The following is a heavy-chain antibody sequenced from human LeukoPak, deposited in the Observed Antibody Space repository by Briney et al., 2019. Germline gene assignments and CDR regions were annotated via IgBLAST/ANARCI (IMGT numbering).Heavy chain of an antibody. J-gene: IGHJ4*02. V-gene: IGHV3-23*01. CDR1: GFIFNNFA. D-gene: IGHD1-26*01. Sequence: GVSLRLSCAASGFIFNNFAMTWVRLTPGKGLEWVSSISGSGGSTYFAESVKGRFNISRDNSKNTLYLQVNSLRADDTAVYYCAKQMRVGATSSFDYWGQGTLVSVSS. CDR2: ISGSGGST. CDR3: AKQMRVGATSSFDY.